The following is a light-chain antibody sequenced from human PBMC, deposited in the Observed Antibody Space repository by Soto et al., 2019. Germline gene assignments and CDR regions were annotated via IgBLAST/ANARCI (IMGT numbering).Light chain of an antibody. Sequence: QSALTQPASVSGSPGQSITLSCTGTSSDVGNYNYVSWYQQHPGKAPRLVIYDVTDRPSGVSNRFSGSKSGKTAFLTISGLQAADDADYYCSSYTTTSPVVFGGGTKLTVL. CDR3: SSYTTTSPVV. CDR2: DVT. V-gene: IGLV2-14*03. J-gene: IGLJ2*01. CDR1: SSDVGNYNY.